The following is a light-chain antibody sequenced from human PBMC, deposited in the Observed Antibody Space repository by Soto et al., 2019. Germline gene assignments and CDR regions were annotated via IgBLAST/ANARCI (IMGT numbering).Light chain of an antibody. Sequence: EIVLTQSPATLSLSPGERATLSCRASQSVSSYLAWYQQKPGQAPRLLIYDASNRATGIPARFSGSGSRTDFTLTISSLEPEDFAVYYCQQRSNWPPLTFGGGTTVEIK. CDR3: QQRSNWPPLT. CDR2: DAS. J-gene: IGKJ4*01. CDR1: QSVSSY. V-gene: IGKV3-11*01.